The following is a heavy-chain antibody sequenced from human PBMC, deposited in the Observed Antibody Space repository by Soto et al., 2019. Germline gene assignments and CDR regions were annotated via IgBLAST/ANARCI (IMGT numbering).Heavy chain of an antibody. Sequence: QVQLQESGPGLVKPSGTLSLTCAVSGGSISSSNWWSWVRQPPGKGLEWIGEIYHSGSTNYNPSLKSRVTISVDKSENQFSLKLSSVTAADTAVYYCARGTLWFGESTDLDYWGQGTLVTVSS. CDR3: ARGTLWFGESTDLDY. CDR2: IYHSGST. D-gene: IGHD3-10*01. V-gene: IGHV4-4*02. CDR1: GGSISSSNW. J-gene: IGHJ4*02.